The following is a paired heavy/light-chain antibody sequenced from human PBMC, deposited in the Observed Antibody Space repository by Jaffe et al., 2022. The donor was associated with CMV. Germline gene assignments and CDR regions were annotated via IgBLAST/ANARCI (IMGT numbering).Heavy chain of an antibody. D-gene: IGHD4-17*01. J-gene: IGHJ4*02. CDR2: ISSTGRTT. V-gene: IGHV3-48*03. Sequence: EVQLVESGGGLVQPGGSLRLSCAASGFTFSSYEMNWVRQAPGKGLEWVSYISSTGRTTYYADSVKGRFTISRDNAKNSLYLQMKSLRAEDTAVYYCARDIKTTVTWFDYWGQGTLVTVSS. CDR3: ARDIKTTVTWFDY. CDR1: GFTFSSYE.
Light chain of an antibody. CDR2: DAS. V-gene: IGKV3-11*01. Sequence: EIVLTQSPATLSLYPGERATLSCRASQSVSSYLAWYQQKPGQAPRLLIYDASNRATGIPARFSGTGSGTDFTLTISSLEAEDFAVYYCQQRSNWPGTFGQGTKLEIK. CDR3: QQRSNWPGT. CDR1: QSVSSY. J-gene: IGKJ2*01.